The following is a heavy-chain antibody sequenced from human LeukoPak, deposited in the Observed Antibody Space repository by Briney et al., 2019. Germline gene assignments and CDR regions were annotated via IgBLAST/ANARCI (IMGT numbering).Heavy chain of an antibody. CDR3: ARDRAWSTSRRWGYYYGMDV. D-gene: IGHD2-2*01. J-gene: IGHJ6*02. CDR2: INPNSGGT. Sequence: GASVKVSCKASGYTFTSYYMHWVRQAPGQGLEWMGRINPNSGGTNYAQKFQGRVTMTRDTSISTAYMELSRLRSDDTAVYYCARDRAWSTSRRWGYYYGMDVWGQGTTVAVSS. CDR1: GYTFTSYY. V-gene: IGHV1-2*06.